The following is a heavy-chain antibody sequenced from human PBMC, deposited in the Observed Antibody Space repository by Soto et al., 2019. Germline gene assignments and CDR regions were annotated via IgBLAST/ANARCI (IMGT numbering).Heavy chain of an antibody. J-gene: IGHJ6*02. CDR1: GFTFSDYV. CDR3: ARDRSTDFGLDV. CDR2: ISDGGERT. D-gene: IGHD3-3*01. Sequence: EVQLLESGGDLVQPGGSLRLSCVASGFTFSDYVMSWVRQVPGKGLEWVSCISDGGERTDYRDSVRGRFTISRDNARFTLHLQMNSLRVDDTAIYFCARDRSTDFGLDVWGQGTTVTVSS. V-gene: IGHV3-23*01.